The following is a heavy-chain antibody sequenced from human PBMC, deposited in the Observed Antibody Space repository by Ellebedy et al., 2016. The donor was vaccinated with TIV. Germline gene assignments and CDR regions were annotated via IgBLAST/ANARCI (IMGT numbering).Heavy chain of an antibody. D-gene: IGHD6-13*01. CDR2: IKQDGSEK. Sequence: GESLKISXAASGFTFSSYWMSWVRQAPGKGLEWVANIKQDGSEKYYVDSVKGRFTISRDNAKNSLYLQMNSLRAEDTAVYYCARVRVSSSRGYFDYWGQGTLVTVSS. J-gene: IGHJ4*02. V-gene: IGHV3-7*01. CDR3: ARVRVSSSRGYFDY. CDR1: GFTFSSYW.